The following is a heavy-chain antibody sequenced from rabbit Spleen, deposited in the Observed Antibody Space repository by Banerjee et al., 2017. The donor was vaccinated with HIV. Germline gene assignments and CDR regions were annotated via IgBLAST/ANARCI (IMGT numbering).Heavy chain of an antibody. V-gene: IGHV1S45*01. CDR2: IDAGSSGFT. D-gene: IGHD8-1*01. CDR1: GVSFSISSY. J-gene: IGHJ6*01. Sequence: QEQLVESGGGLVKPEGSLTLTCTASGVSFSISSYMCWVRQAPGKGLEWIACIDAGSSGFTYFATWAKGRFTISKTSSTTVTLQMTRLTAADTATYFCARDTASSFSSYGMDLRGPGTLVTVS. CDR3: ARDTASSFSSYGMDL.